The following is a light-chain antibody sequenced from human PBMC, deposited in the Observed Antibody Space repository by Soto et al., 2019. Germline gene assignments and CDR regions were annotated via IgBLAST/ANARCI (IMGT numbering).Light chain of an antibody. CDR2: ASY. V-gene: IGKV1-9*01. CDR3: QQLNRYPLT. CDR1: QGISSY. J-gene: IGKJ5*01. Sequence: DIQLTQSPSFLSASVGDRVTITCRASQGISSYLAWYQQKPWKAPKLLIYASYTLQSGVPSRFSGSGSGTEFPLTISSLQPADFATYYCQQLNRYPLTFGQGTRLEIK.